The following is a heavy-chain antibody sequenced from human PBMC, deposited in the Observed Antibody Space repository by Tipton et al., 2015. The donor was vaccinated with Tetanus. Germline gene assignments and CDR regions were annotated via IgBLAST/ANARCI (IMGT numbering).Heavy chain of an antibody. CDR3: ARDADMWATRKAFDI. J-gene: IGHJ3*02. Sequence: QSGPEVKKPGASVKVSCKASGYAFGSYSLNWVRQAPGQGLEWLGWISGYSGHTNYAQQVQGRVTMTTDTSTSTAYLELRSLRSDDTALYFCARDADMWATRKAFDIWGQGTMVTVSS. V-gene: IGHV1-18*04. D-gene: IGHD1-14*01. CDR1: GYAFGSYS. CDR2: ISGYSGHT.